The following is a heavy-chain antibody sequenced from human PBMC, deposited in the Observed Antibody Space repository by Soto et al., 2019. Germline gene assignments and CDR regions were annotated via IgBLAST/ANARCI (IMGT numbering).Heavy chain of an antibody. V-gene: IGHV3-74*01. J-gene: IGHJ4*02. CDR3: ARARRSYDSSGYSFDY. Sequence: GGSLRLSXAASGFTVSSDWMHWVRQAPGKGLVWVSRINSDGSSTSYADSVKGRFTSSRDNAKNTLYLQMNSLRAEDTAVYYCARARRSYDSSGYSFDYWGQGTLVTVSS. CDR1: GFTVSSDW. CDR2: INSDGSST. D-gene: IGHD3-22*01.